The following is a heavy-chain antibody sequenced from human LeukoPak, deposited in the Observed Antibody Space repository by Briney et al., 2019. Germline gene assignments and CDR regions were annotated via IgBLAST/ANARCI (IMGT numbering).Heavy chain of an antibody. V-gene: IGHV1-2*02. J-gene: IGHJ3*02. CDR3: ARPKWLRSSSYAFDI. CDR2: INPNSGDT. D-gene: IGHD5-12*01. Sequence: ASVKVSCKASGYTFTSYFMHWVRQAPGQGLEWMGWINPNSGDTNYAQKFQGRVTMTRDTSISTAYMELSRLRSDDTVVYYCARPKWLRSSSYAFDIWGQGTMVTVSS. CDR1: GYTFTSYF.